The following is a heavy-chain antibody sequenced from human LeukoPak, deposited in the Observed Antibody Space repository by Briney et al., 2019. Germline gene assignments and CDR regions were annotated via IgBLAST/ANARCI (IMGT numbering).Heavy chain of an antibody. CDR3: ARTSGLTVAPDY. V-gene: IGHV3-21*01. Sequence: GGSLRLSCAASGFTFSSYNVNWVRQAPGKGLEWVSSIRSSTTYIYYADSVKGRFTISRDNAKYSLYLQMNSLRAEDTAVYYCARTSGLTVAPDYWGQGTLVTVSS. CDR2: IRSSTTYI. D-gene: IGHD4-11*01. J-gene: IGHJ4*02. CDR1: GFTFSSYN.